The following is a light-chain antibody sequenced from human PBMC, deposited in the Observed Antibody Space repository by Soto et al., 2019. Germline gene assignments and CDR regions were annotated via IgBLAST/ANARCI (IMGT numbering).Light chain of an antibody. V-gene: IGLV1-44*01. CDR3: AAWDDSLRSYV. CDR2: SDN. Sequence: SVLAQPPSVSGNPGQRVTISCSGGNSDIGPNAVNWYQQLPGTAPKLLLHSDNQRPSGVPDRFSGSKSGTSASLAISGLQSDDEAEYFCAAWDDSLRSYVFGTGTKVTVL. CDR1: NSDIGPNA. J-gene: IGLJ1*01.